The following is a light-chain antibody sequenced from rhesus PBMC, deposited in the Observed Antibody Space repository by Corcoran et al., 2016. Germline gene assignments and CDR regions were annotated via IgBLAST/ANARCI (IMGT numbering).Light chain of an antibody. V-gene: IGKV1-44*03. CDR1: QNIYSN. CDR2: AAS. J-gene: IGKJ1*01. CDR3: QHTYGTPRT. Sequence: DIQMTQSPSALSASVGDRVTISCRASQNIYSNLAWYQQTPGKAPKLLIYAASSLQTGIPYRFSGSGSGTECTLTISSLQPEDAAAYYCQHTYGTPRTFGQGTKVEIK.